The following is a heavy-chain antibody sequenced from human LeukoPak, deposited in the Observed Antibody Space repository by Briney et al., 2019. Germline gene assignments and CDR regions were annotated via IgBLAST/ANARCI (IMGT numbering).Heavy chain of an antibody. CDR1: GFTFRTYA. D-gene: IGHD1-26*01. CDR3: AKRGGWGYFDY. J-gene: IGHJ4*02. V-gene: IGHV3-23*01. CDR2: INDSGGST. Sequence: GGSLRLSCAASGFTFRTYAMSWVRQAPGKGLEWVSAINDSGGSTYYADSVEGRFTTSRDNSKNTLYLQMNSLRAEDTAIYYCAKRGGWGYFDYWGQGTLVTVSS.